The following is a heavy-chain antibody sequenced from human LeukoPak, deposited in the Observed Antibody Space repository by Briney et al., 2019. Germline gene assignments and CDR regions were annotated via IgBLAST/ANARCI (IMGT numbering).Heavy chain of an antibody. V-gene: IGHV4-39*07. D-gene: IGHD6-13*01. CDR3: ARWGQARHRSIAAAGTNY. CDR1: GGSISSSSYY. Sequence: ASETLSLTCTVSGGSISSSSYYWGWIRQPPGKGLEWIGSIYYSGSTYYNPSLKSRVTISVDTSKNQFSLKLSSVTAADTAVYYCARWGQARHRSIAAAGTNYWGQGTLVTVSS. CDR2: IYYSGST. J-gene: IGHJ4*02.